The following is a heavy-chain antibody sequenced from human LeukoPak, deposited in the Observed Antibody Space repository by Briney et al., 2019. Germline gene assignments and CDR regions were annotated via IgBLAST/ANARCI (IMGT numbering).Heavy chain of an antibody. D-gene: IGHD3-3*01. V-gene: IGHV4-30-4*02. CDR3: ARASDFWSGYPVGAFDP. CDR2: IYYSGST. Sequence: SETLSLTCTVSGGSISSGDYYWSWIRQPPGKGLEWIGYIYYSGSTYYNPSLKSRVTISVDTSKNQFSLKLSSVTAADTAVYYCARASDFWSGYPVGAFDPWGQGTLVTVSS. J-gene: IGHJ5*02. CDR1: GGSISSGDYY.